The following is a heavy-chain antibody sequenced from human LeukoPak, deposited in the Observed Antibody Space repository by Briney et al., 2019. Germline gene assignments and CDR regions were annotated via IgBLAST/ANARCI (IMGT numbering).Heavy chain of an antibody. CDR3: ARSTGSPDAFDI. D-gene: IGHD2-15*01. CDR2: IIPIFGTA. Sequence: ASVKVSCKASGDTFSSYAISWVRQAPGQGLEWMGGIIPIFGTANYAQKFQGRVTTTRDTSTSTVYMELSSLRSEDTAVYYCARSTGSPDAFDIWGQGTMVTVSS. CDR1: GDTFSSYA. J-gene: IGHJ3*02. V-gene: IGHV1-69*05.